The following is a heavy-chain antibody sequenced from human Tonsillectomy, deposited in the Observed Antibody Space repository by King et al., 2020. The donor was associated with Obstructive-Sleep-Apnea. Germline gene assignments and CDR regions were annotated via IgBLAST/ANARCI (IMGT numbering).Heavy chain of an antibody. D-gene: IGHD4-17*01. CDR1: GDSISSGGFY. V-gene: IGHV4-31*03. J-gene: IGHJ2*01. CDR2: MYFSGIT. CDR3: ASGPGDDVDWYFDL. Sequence: VQLVESGPGPVKPSQTLSLTCTISGDSISSGGFYWTWIRQHPEKGLEWIGSMYFSGITYYNPSLKSRVTISVDTSENQFSLRLRSVTVADTAVYYCASGPGDDVDWYFDLWGRGTLVTVSS.